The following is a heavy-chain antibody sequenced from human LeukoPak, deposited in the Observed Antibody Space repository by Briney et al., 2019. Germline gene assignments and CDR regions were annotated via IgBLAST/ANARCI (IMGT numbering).Heavy chain of an antibody. Sequence: ASVKVSCKASGYIFTSYGMNWVRQAPGQGLEWMGWINTDTGNPTYARGLTGRFVVSLDTSVNTAYLQITSLKAEDTAVYYCARGDWSLGAAFDSWGQGTLVTVSS. D-gene: IGHD3-10*01. CDR1: GYIFTSYG. CDR2: INTDTGNP. J-gene: IGHJ5*01. CDR3: ARGDWSLGAAFDS. V-gene: IGHV7-4-1*02.